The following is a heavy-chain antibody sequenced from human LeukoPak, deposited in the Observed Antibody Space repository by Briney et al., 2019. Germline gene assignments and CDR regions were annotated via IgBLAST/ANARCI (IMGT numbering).Heavy chain of an antibody. J-gene: IGHJ4*02. CDR2: ISWNGGST. D-gene: IGHD2-2*02. Sequence: GRSLRLSCAASGFTFDDHGMHWVRQGPGKGLEWVSGISWNGGSTGYAGSVKGRFTISRDNTKNSLYLQMNSLRPEDTAFYYCTKELYTTNHFDSRGQGTLVTVSS. CDR3: TKELYTTNHFDS. V-gene: IGHV3-9*01. CDR1: GFTFDDHG.